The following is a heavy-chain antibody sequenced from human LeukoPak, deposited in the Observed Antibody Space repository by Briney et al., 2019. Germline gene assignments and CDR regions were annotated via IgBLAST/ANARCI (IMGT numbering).Heavy chain of an antibody. Sequence: QSGGSLRLSCAASGFTFSSYSMHWVRQAPGKGLEWVALTSYDGSNKYYADSVKGRFTISRDNSKNTLYLQMNSLRTEDTAMYYCAKDMGYTFGHAFDYWGQGTLVTVSS. CDR2: TSYDGSNK. CDR1: GFTFSSYS. J-gene: IGHJ4*02. D-gene: IGHD5-18*01. V-gene: IGHV3-30-3*01. CDR3: AKDMGYTFGHAFDY.